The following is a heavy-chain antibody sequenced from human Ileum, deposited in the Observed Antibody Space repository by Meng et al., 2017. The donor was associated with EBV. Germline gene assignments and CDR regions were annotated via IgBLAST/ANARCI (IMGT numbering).Heavy chain of an antibody. D-gene: IGHD2-15*01. Sequence: LGCSGAVLMKPGAMVKLSSKCSGYIVSMYSINWVRHAAGRGLEWNGRVKLYGGNAGYAQKIRGRGTKARDSSQYPAYLLGISLASEAAVVYCRISCSGDGGWNRFDHWGQGTLVTVSS. CDR2: VKLYGGNA. V-gene: IGHV1-8*01. J-gene: IGHJ5*02. CDR1: GYIVSMYS. CDR3: ISCSGDGGWNRFDH.